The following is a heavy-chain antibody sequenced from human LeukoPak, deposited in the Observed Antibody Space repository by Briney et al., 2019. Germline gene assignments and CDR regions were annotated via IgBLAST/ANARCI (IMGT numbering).Heavy chain of an antibody. J-gene: IGHJ6*03. V-gene: IGHV1-8*01. CDR2: MNPNSGNT. CDR3: ARSYYDYIWGSYRLVNYHYYMDV. Sequence: ASVKVSCKASGYTFTSYDINWVRQATGQGLEWMGWMNPNSGNTGYAQKFQGRVTVTRNTSISTAYMELSSLRSEDTAVYYCARSYYDYIWGSYRLVNYHYYMDVWGKGTTDTVSS. CDR1: GYTFTSYD. D-gene: IGHD3-16*02.